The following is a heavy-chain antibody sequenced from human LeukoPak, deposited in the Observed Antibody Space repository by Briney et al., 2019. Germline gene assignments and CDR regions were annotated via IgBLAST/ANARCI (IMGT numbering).Heavy chain of an antibody. V-gene: IGHV3-23*01. CDR2: ISGSGGST. CDR1: GFTFSSYA. J-gene: IGHJ4*02. Sequence: GGSLRLSCAASGFTFSSYAMSWVRQAPGKGLEWVSAISGSGGSTFYADSVKGRFTISRDNSKNTLYLQMNSLRAEDTAVYYCAGSSGYYHEDYWGQGTLVTVSS. D-gene: IGHD3-22*01. CDR3: AGSSGYYHEDY.